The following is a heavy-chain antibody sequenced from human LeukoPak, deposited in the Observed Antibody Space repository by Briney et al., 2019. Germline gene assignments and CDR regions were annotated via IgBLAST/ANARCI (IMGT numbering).Heavy chain of an antibody. J-gene: IGHJ4*02. Sequence: PSETLSLTCAVYGGSFSGYYWSWIRQPPGKGLEWIGEINHSGSTKYNASSKSRGTTSVDTSTKQFSLKQSSVPAADAAAYYCSGSDKGKLRFLEDCYYFDYWGQGTLVTVSS. CDR1: GGSFSGYY. CDR3: SGSDKGKLRFLEDCYYFDY. CDR2: INHSGST. D-gene: IGHD3-3*01. V-gene: IGHV4-34*01.